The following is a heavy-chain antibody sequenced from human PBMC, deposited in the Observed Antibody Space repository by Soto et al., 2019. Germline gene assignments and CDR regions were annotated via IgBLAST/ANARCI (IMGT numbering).Heavy chain of an antibody. D-gene: IGHD2-2*01. V-gene: IGHV4-30-2*01. CDR1: GDSMTSGDYS. Sequence: LSLTCTVSGDSMTSGDYSWSWIRQPPGKGLEWLGYIYRTGNTHYSPSLKSRVPISQDRSKNQFSLELTSVTAADTAVYYCARGDYQYSIDYWGQGTLVTVSS. J-gene: IGHJ4*02. CDR2: IYRTGNT. CDR3: ARGDYQYSIDY.